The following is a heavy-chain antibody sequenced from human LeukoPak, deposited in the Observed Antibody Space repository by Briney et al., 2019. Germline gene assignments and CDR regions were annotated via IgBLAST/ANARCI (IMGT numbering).Heavy chain of an antibody. CDR2: IYPGDSDT. CDR3: ARHGPTSYSTGGFDP. J-gene: IGHJ5*02. CDR1: GYSFTSYW. D-gene: IGHD4-11*01. Sequence: GESLKISCKGSGYSFTSYWIGWVRQMPGKGLEWMGIIYPGDSDTRYSPSFQGQVTISADKSISTAYLQWSSLKASDTAVYYCARHGPTSYSTGGFDPWGQGTLVTVSS. V-gene: IGHV5-51*01.